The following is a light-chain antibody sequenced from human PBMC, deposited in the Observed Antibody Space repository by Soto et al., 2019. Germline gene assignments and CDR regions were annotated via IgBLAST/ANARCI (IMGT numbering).Light chain of an antibody. J-gene: IGKJ1*01. CDR2: AAS. CDR1: QGISSY. Sequence: AIRMTQSPSSLSASTGDRVTITCRASQGISSYLAWYQQKPGKAPKLLIYAASTLQSGVPSRFSGSGSGTDFTLTISCLQSEDFATYYCQQYYSYPRTFGQGTTVDSK. CDR3: QQYYSYPRT. V-gene: IGKV1-8*01.